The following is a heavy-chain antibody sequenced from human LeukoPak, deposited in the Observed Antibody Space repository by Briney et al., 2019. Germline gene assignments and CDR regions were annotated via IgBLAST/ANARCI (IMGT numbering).Heavy chain of an antibody. Sequence: GGSLRLSCAASGFTFSSYCMNWVRQAPGKGLEWVANIKQDGSEKYYVDSVKGRFTISRDNAKNSLYLQMNSLRAEDTAVYYCARGGYWGQGTLVTVSS. V-gene: IGHV3-7*01. J-gene: IGHJ4*02. CDR2: IKQDGSEK. CDR3: ARGGY. CDR1: GFTFSSYC.